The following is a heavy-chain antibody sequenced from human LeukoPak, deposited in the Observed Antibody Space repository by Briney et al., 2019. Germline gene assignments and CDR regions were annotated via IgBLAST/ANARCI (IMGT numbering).Heavy chain of an antibody. CDR1: GYTFTSYG. CDR3: AREGTYYDFWSGYYTRPIPGHFDY. J-gene: IGHJ4*02. D-gene: IGHD3-3*01. CDR2: ISAYNGNT. V-gene: IGHV1-18*01. Sequence: ASVKVSCKASGYTFTSYGISWVRQAPGQGLEWMGWISAYNGNTNYAQKLQGRVTMTTDTSTSTAYMELRSLRSDDTAVYHCAREGTYYDFWSGYYTRPIPGHFDYWGQGTLVTVSS.